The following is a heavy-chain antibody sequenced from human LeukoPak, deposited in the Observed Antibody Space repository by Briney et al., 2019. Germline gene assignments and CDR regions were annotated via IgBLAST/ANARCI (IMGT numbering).Heavy chain of an antibody. D-gene: IGHD3-16*01. Sequence: GGSLRLSCEASGFTFSSYWMNWVRQAPGKGLQWAANIKQDGSERNYVDSVKGRVTISRDNAKNSLYLQMNSLRAEDTAVYYCARVHLGDGSGYRGMDVWGQGTPVTVSS. CDR2: IKQDGSER. J-gene: IGHJ6*02. V-gene: IGHV3-7*01. CDR1: GFTFSSYW. CDR3: ARVHLGDGSGYRGMDV.